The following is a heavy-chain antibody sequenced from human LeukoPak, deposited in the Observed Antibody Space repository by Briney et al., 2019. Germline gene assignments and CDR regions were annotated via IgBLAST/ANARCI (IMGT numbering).Heavy chain of an antibody. V-gene: IGHV5-10-1*01. CDR2: IDPSDSYT. CDR3: ARTHCSSTSCYEGDNWFDP. J-gene: IGHJ5*02. Sequence: GESLRTSCKGSGYSFTSYWISWVRQMPGKGLEWMGRIDPSDSYTNYSPSFQGHVTISADKSISTAYLQWSSLKASDTAMYYCARTHCSSTSCYEGDNWFDPWGQGTLVTVSS. CDR1: GYSFTSYW. D-gene: IGHD2-2*01.